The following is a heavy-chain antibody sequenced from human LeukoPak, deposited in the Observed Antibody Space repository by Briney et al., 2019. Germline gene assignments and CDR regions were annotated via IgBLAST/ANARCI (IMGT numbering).Heavy chain of an antibody. J-gene: IGHJ5*02. CDR3: AREVYNWFDP. D-gene: IGHD2-8*01. CDR1: GGSFSGYY. V-gene: IGHV4-34*01. CDR2: INHSGST. Sequence: SETMSLTCAVYGGSFSGYYWSWIRPPPGKGLEWIGEINHSGSTNYNPSLKSRVTISVDTSKNQFSLKLSSVTAADTAVYYCAREVYNWFDPWGQGTLVTVSS.